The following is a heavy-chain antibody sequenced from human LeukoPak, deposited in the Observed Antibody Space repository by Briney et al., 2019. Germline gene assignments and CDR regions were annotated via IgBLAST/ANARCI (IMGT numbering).Heavy chain of an antibody. Sequence: GGSLRLSCAASGFTFSSFAVNWVRQAPGKGLEWVSSISGSGGSTYYADPVKGRFSISRDNSNNALYLQMNSLRAEDTAVYYCASESGDYVAGNYFDYWGQGTLVTVSS. J-gene: IGHJ4*02. D-gene: IGHD3-16*01. CDR3: ASESGDYVAGNYFDY. CDR2: ISGSGGST. CDR1: GFTFSSFA. V-gene: IGHV3-23*01.